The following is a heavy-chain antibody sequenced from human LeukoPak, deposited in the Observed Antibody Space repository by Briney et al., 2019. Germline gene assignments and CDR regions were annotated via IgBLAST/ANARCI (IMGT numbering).Heavy chain of an antibody. CDR3: ARAMDV. J-gene: IGHJ6*02. V-gene: IGHV3-74*01. CDR1: GFTFSSYW. CDR2: IASDGSST. Sequence: PGGSLRLSCAASGFTFSSYWMNWVRQAPGKGLVWVSRIASDGSSTTYADSVKGRFSISRDNAKNTLYLQMNSLRVEDTAVYYCARAMDVWGQGTTVTVSS.